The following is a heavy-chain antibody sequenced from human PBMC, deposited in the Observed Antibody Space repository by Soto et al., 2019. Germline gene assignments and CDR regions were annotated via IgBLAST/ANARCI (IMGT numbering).Heavy chain of an antibody. D-gene: IGHD3-3*01. CDR1: GYTFTSYA. V-gene: IGHV1-3*05. Sequence: QVQLVQSGAEEKKPGASVKVSCKASGYTFTSYAMHWVRQAPGQRLEGMGWINAGNGNTKYSQKFQGRVTITRDTSASTAYRELSSLRSEDTAVYYCARDPYDFWSGSGWFDPWCQGTLGTVSS. CDR2: INAGNGNT. J-gene: IGHJ5*02. CDR3: ARDPYDFWSGSGWFDP.